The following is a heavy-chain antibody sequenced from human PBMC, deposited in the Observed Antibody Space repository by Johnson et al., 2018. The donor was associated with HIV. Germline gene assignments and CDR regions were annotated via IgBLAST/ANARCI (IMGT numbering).Heavy chain of an antibody. CDR2: IRYDGSNK. D-gene: IGHD5-12*01. V-gene: IGHV3-30*02. CDR3: AKDFGYPRPRDAFDI. Sequence: QVQLVESGGGVVQPGGSLRLSCAASGFTFSSYGMHWVRQAPGKGLEWVAFIRYDGSNKYYAASVKGRFTISRDNSKNTLYLQMNSLRAEDTAVYYCAKDFGYPRPRDAFDIWGQGTMVTVSS. J-gene: IGHJ3*02. CDR1: GFTFSSYG.